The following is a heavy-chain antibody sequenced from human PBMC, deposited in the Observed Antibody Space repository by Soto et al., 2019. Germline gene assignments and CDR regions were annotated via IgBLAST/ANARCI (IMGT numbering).Heavy chain of an antibody. D-gene: IGHD2-21*02. CDR2: IRSKANNYAT. J-gene: IGHJ4*02. CDR1: GFTFSASA. CDR3: TKQIYGGNS. V-gene: IGHV3-73*01. Sequence: GGSLRLSCATSGFTFSASAMHWVRQVSGKGLEWIARIRSKANNYATTYAASVKGRFTISRDDSENTVYLQMNSLKTEDTAIYYCTKQIYGGNSWGQGTLVTVSS.